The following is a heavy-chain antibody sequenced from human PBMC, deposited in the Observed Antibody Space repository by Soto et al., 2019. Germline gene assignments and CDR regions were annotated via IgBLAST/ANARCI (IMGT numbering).Heavy chain of an antibody. Sequence: GASVKVSFKASGGTFRSYAISWVRQPPGQGLEWMGGIIPIFGTANYAQKFQGRVTITADESTSTAYMELSSLRSEDTAVYYCARSCGDYYDSSGLNAFDIWGQGTMVTVSS. CDR3: ARSCGDYYDSSGLNAFDI. J-gene: IGHJ3*02. V-gene: IGHV1-69*13. D-gene: IGHD3-22*01. CDR2: IIPIFGTA. CDR1: GGTFRSYA.